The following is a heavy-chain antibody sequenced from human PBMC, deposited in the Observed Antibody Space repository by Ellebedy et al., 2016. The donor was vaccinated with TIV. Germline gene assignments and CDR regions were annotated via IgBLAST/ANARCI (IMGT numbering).Heavy chain of an antibody. D-gene: IGHD2-2*01. J-gene: IGHJ6*02. V-gene: IGHV3-66*01. Sequence: PGGSLRLSCAASGFTVSSNYMNWVRQAPGKGLEWVSVLYSGGSTYYGDSVKGRFSISRDNSKNTVFLQMNRLRTEDTAVYFCAREVPGDSYGMDVWGQGTTVTVSS. CDR2: LYSGGST. CDR3: AREVPGDSYGMDV. CDR1: GFTVSSNY.